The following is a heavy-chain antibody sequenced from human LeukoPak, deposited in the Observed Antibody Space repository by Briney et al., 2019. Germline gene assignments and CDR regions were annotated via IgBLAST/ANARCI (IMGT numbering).Heavy chain of an antibody. D-gene: IGHD4-17*01. Sequence: GGSLRLSCAASGFTFSSYWMHWVRQAPGKGLAWVSRINSDGSSTSYADSVKGRFTISRDNAKNTLYLQMNSLRAEDTAVYYCARDTDTVTTILDYWGQGTLVTVSS. J-gene: IGHJ4*02. CDR1: GFTFSSYW. V-gene: IGHV3-74*01. CDR3: ARDTDTVTTILDY. CDR2: INSDGSST.